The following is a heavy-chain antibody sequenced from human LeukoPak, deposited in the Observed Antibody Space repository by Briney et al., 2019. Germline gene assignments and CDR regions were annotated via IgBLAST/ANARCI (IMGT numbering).Heavy chain of an antibody. Sequence: SETLSLTCAVSGYSISSGYYWGWIRQPPGKGLEWIGCIYHSGSTYYNPSLKSRVTISVDTPKNQFSLKLSSVTAADTDVYYCASAIAVVGAFDYWGQGTLVTVSS. J-gene: IGHJ4*02. CDR3: ASAIAVVGAFDY. CDR2: IYHSGST. D-gene: IGHD6-19*01. V-gene: IGHV4-38-2*01. CDR1: GYSISSGYY.